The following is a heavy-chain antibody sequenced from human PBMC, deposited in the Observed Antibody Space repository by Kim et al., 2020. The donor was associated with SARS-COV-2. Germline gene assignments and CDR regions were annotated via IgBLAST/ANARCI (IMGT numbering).Heavy chain of an antibody. J-gene: IGHJ4*02. D-gene: IGHD3-3*01. CDR1: GGSISSGGYY. V-gene: IGHV4-31*03. CDR2: IYYSGST. Sequence: SQTLSLTCTVSGGSISSGGYYWSWIRQHPGKGLEWIGYIYYSGSTYYNPSLKSRVTISVDTSKNQFSLKLSSVTAADTAVYYCARVTASFTIFGVVIIGSFDYWGQGTLVTVSS. CDR3: ARVTASFTIFGVVIIGSFDY.